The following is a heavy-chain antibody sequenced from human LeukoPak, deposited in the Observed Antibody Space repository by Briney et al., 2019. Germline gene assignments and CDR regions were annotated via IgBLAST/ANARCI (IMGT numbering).Heavy chain of an antibody. Sequence: GASVKVSCKASGYTFTSYGISWVRPAPGQGLEWMGWIKLDRGGTNYAQKLQGRVTMTRDTSISTAYMELSRLRSDDTAVYYCARDITMVRGGPKNWFDPWGQGTLVTVSS. J-gene: IGHJ5*02. CDR2: IKLDRGGT. CDR3: ARDITMVRGGPKNWFDP. D-gene: IGHD3-10*01. CDR1: GYTFTSYG. V-gene: IGHV1-2*02.